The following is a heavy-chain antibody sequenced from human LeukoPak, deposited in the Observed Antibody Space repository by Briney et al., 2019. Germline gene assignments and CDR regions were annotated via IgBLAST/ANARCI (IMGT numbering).Heavy chain of an antibody. Sequence: GGSLRLSCAASGFSFHYYAMHWVRQAPGKGLEWVAVISYDGANEYYADSVKGRLTISRDNSKNTLYMEMSSLRPEDTAVYYCARPIDNGSGSYYFPYWGQGTLVIVSS. CDR2: ISYDGANE. CDR1: GFSFHYYA. V-gene: IGHV3-30-3*01. CDR3: ARPIDNGSGSYYFPY. D-gene: IGHD3-10*01. J-gene: IGHJ4*02.